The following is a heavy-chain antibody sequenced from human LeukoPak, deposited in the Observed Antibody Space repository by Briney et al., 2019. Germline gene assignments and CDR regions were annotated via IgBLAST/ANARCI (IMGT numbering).Heavy chain of an antibody. CDR3: AKKVAGAARPFDY. J-gene: IGHJ4*02. D-gene: IGHD6-6*01. V-gene: IGHV3-23*01. Sequence: GGSLRLSCAASGFTFRSYAMTWVRQAPGKGLEWVSATGSGGDASYADSVEGRLTISRDNSKNTLYLQMNSLRAEDTAVYHCAKKVAGAARPFDYWGQGTLVTVSS. CDR1: GFTFRSYA. CDR2: TGSGGDA.